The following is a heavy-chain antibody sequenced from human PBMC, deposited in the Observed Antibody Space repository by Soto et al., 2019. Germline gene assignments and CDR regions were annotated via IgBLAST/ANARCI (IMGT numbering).Heavy chain of an antibody. Sequence: SETLSLTCAVSGGSISSGGYYWSWIRQHPEKGLEWIAYMSYTGGTYYNPSLKSRINISLDTSKNQFSLKLSSVTAADTAVYYCARLHGYCISSSCHGHYAMDVWGQGTTVTVSS. CDR3: ARLHGYCISSSCHGHYAMDV. CDR2: MSYTGGT. J-gene: IGHJ6*02. D-gene: IGHD2-2*01. V-gene: IGHV4-31*11. CDR1: GGSISSGGYY.